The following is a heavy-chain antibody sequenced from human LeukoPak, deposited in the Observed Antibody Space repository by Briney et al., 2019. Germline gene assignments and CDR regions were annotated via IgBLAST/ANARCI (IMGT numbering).Heavy chain of an antibody. CDR2: IKSKTDDGTT. J-gene: IGHJ4*02. CDR3: TTDEFRYYYDSSGYFRNDN. D-gene: IGHD3-22*01. Sequence: PGGSLRLSCAASGFTFSSYAMSWVRQAPGKGLEWVGRIKSKTDDGTTDYAAPVKGRFTISRDDSKKTLNMQMNSLKTEDTAVYYCTTDEFRYYYDSSGYFRNDNWGQGTLVTVSS. V-gene: IGHV3-15*01. CDR1: GFTFSSYA.